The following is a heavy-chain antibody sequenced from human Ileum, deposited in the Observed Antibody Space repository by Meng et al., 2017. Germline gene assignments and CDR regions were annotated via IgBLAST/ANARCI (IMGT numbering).Heavy chain of an antibody. CDR3: AREPPAAAGTGADY. CDR2: IYYSGTT. J-gene: IGHJ4*02. Sequence: QVHLQESGPGLVKPSQTLSLTCTVSGGSISSGGYYWSWIRQHPGKGLEWIGYIYYSGTTYYNPSLKSRVTISVDTSKNQFSLKLSSVTAADTAVYYCAREPPAAAGTGADYWGQGTLVTVSS. V-gene: IGHV4-31*03. D-gene: IGHD6-13*01. CDR1: GGSISSGGYY.